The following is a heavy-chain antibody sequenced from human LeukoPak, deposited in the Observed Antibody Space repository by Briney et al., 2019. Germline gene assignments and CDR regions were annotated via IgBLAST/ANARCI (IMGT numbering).Heavy chain of an antibody. CDR3: ASRRGIAVAGINVWFDP. V-gene: IGHV4-59*12. D-gene: IGHD6-19*01. Sequence: KASETLSLTCTVSGGSISSYYWSWIRQPPGKGLEWIGYIYYSGSTNYNPSLKSRVTISVDTSKNQFSLKLSSVTAADTAVYYCASRRGIAVAGINVWFDPWGQGTLVTVSS. J-gene: IGHJ5*02. CDR2: IYYSGST. CDR1: GGSISSYY.